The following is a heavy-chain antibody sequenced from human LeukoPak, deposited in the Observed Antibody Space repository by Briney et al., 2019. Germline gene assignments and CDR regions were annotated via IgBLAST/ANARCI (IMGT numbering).Heavy chain of an antibody. CDR3: ARVIAVAGAYFDY. V-gene: IGHV4-59*08. CDR1: GGSISSYY. J-gene: IGHJ4*02. Sequence: SETLSLTCTVSGGSISSYYWSWIRQPPGKGLEWIGYIYYSGSTNYNPSLKSRVTISVDTSKNQFSLKLSSVTAADTAVYYCARVIAVAGAYFDYWGQGTLVTVSS. CDR2: IYYSGST. D-gene: IGHD6-19*01.